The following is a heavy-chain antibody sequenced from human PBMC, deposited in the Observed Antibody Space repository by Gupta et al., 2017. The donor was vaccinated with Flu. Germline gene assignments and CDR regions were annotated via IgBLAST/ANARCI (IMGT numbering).Heavy chain of an antibody. CDR1: GFPFSSYA. CDR3: AKDVRAAGSRGNFDY. D-gene: IGHD6-13*01. V-gene: IGHV3-23*01. Sequence: EVQLLESGGGLVQPGGSLRLSCAASGFPFSSYAMSWVRQAPGKGLEWVSAISGSGGSTYYADSVKGRFTISRDNSKNTLYLQMNSLRAEDTAVYYCAKDVRAAGSRGNFDYWGQGTLVTVSS. J-gene: IGHJ4*02. CDR2: ISGSGGST.